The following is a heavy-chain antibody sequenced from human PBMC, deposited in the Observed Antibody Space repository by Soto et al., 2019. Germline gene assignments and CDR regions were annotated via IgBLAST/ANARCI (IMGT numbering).Heavy chain of an antibody. Sequence: EVQLVESGGGLVQPGRSLRLSCAASGFTVDDYAMHWVRQAPGKGLEWVSGISWNSETIDYADSVKGRFTISRDNAKSFLFLKMNSRGPDDTALYYGGKEIKRGGMTTIHYFDSWGQGTLVTVSS. V-gene: IGHV3-9*01. CDR1: GFTVDDYA. CDR2: ISWNSETI. CDR3: GKEIKRGGMTTIHYFDS. J-gene: IGHJ4*02. D-gene: IGHD4-17*01.